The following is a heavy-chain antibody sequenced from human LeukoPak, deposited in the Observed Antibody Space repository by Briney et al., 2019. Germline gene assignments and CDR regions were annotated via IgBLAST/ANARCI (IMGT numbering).Heavy chain of an antibody. CDR2: IYYSGST. J-gene: IGHJ4*02. CDR3: ARRGWGYYFDY. CDR1: GGSISSYY. Sequence: PSETLSLTCTVSGGSISSYYWSWIRQPPGKGLEWIGYIYYSGSTNHNPSLKSRVTISVDTSKNQFSLKLSSVTAADTAVYYCARRGWGYYFDYWGQGTLVTVSS. D-gene: IGHD6-19*01. V-gene: IGHV4-59*01.